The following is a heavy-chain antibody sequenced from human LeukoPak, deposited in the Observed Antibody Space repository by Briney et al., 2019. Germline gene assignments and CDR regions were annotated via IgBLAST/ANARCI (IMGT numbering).Heavy chain of an antibody. D-gene: IGHD6-19*01. CDR3: ARVSYRLVRDVFSLGY. V-gene: IGHV1-2*06. J-gene: IGHJ4*02. CDR2: INPNSGGT. CDR1: GYTFTGYY. Sequence: ASVKVSCKASGYTFTGYYMHWVRKAPGQGLEWMGRINPNSGGTNYAQKFQGRVTMTRDTSISTAYMELSRLRSDDTAVYYCARVSYRLVRDVFSLGYWGQGTLVTVSS.